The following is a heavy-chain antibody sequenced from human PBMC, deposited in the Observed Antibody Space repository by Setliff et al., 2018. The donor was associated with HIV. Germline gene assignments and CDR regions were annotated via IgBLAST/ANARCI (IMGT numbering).Heavy chain of an antibody. D-gene: IGHD3-16*01. V-gene: IGHV3-23*01. Sequence: GGSLRLSCAASGFTFSTYAMTWVRQAPGKGLEWLSTISSSGGSTYYADSVKGRFTVSRDNSKNTLSLQMNSLRAEDTAVYYCAKDYVENDYWGQGTLVTVSS. CDR3: AKDYVENDY. CDR2: ISSSGGST. J-gene: IGHJ4*02. CDR1: GFTFSTYA.